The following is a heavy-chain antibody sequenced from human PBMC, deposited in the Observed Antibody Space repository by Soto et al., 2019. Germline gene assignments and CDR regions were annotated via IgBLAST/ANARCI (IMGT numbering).Heavy chain of an antibody. D-gene: IGHD6-19*01. CDR2: INQDGGGT. CDR1: GFTFISSF. V-gene: IGHV3-7*03. CDR3: ARYFRGSGRYFFDY. J-gene: IGHJ4*02. Sequence: GGSLRLSCVASGFTFISSFMGWVRQAPGKGLEWVANINQDGGGTYYVDSVEGRFTISRDNAKDSLYMQMNSLRGEDTAVYYCARYFRGSGRYFFDYWGQGTLVTVSS.